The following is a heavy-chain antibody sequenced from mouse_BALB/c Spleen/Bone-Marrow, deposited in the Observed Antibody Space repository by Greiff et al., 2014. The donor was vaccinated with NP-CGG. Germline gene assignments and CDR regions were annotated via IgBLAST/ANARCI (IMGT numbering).Heavy chain of an antibody. CDR1: GDSITSGY. D-gene: IGHD2-10*02. CDR3: ARWGGYGNYDAMDY. J-gene: IGHJ4*01. V-gene: IGHV3-8*02. CDR2: ISYSGST. Sequence: DVQLQESGPSLVKPSQTLSLTCSVTGDSITSGYWNWIRKFPGNKLEYMGYISYSGSTYYNPSLKSRISITRDTSKNPYYLQLNSVTTEDTATYYCARWGGYGNYDAMDYWGQGTSVTVSS.